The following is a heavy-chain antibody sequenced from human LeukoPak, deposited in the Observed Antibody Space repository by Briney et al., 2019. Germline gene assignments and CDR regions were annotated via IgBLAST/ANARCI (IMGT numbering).Heavy chain of an antibody. Sequence: ASVKVSCKASGGTFSSYAISWVRQAPGQGLEWMGGIIPIFGTANYAQKFQGRVTITADESTSTAYMELSSLRSEDTAVYYCARAPLMAGTLSDWGQGTLVIVSS. J-gene: IGHJ4*02. D-gene: IGHD6-19*01. CDR1: GGTFSSYA. CDR3: ARAPLMAGTLSD. CDR2: IIPIFGTA. V-gene: IGHV1-69*13.